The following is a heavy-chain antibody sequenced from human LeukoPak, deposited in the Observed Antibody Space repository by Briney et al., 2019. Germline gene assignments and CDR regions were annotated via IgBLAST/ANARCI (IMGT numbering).Heavy chain of an antibody. CDR1: GYTFTSYA. J-gene: IGHJ4*02. Sequence: ASVKVSCKASGYTFTSYAMNWVRQAPGQGLEWMGIINPSGGSTSYAQKFQGRVTMTRDMSASTAYMELRSLRSDDTAVYYCARGGHYGDYVAYDYWGQGTLVTVSS. V-gene: IGHV1-46*01. CDR2: INPSGGST. CDR3: ARGGHYGDYVAYDY. D-gene: IGHD4-17*01.